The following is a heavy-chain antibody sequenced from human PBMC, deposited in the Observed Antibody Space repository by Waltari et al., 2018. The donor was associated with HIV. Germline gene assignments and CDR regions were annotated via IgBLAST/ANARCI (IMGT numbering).Heavy chain of an antibody. D-gene: IGHD1-26*01. CDR2: ILADNGKT. CDR3: ARDQVGGQYGMDV. CDR1: DHTFTSYG. Sequence: QFHLVQSGAEVKKPGASVKISCNTSDHTFTSYGITWVRQAPGQGLEWMGWILADNGKTNYAQKFQGRVTMTRDTSTNTAYMELRSLTSDDTAVYFCARDQVGGQYGMDVWGQGTTVTVSS. J-gene: IGHJ6*02. V-gene: IGHV1-18*01.